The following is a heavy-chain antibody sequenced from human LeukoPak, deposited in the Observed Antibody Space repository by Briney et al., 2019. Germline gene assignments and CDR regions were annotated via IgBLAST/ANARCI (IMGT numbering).Heavy chain of an antibody. D-gene: IGHD4-17*01. V-gene: IGHV1-8*01. Sequence: AASVKVSCKASGYTFTSYDTSWVRQATGQGLEWMGWMSPNSGNTGYAQKFQGRVTMTKNTSISTVYMELSSLRSEDTAVYYCARAWYGEGGNGVDVWGQGTTVTVSS. CDR2: MSPNSGNT. CDR3: ARAWYGEGGNGVDV. J-gene: IGHJ6*02. CDR1: GYTFTSYD.